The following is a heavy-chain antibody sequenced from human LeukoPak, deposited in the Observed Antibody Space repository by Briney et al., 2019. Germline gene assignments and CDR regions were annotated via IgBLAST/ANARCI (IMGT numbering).Heavy chain of an antibody. CDR2: INSYNGNT. J-gene: IGHJ4*02. Sequence: ASVKVSCKASGHTFTSYAISWVRQAPGQGLEWMGWINSYNGNTNYAQKLQGRVTMTTDTSTSTAYMELRSLRSDDTAVYYCARDVNDNIGSSDYWGQGTLVTISS. CDR3: ARDVNDNIGSSDY. V-gene: IGHV1-18*01. D-gene: IGHD3-22*01. CDR1: GHTFTSYA.